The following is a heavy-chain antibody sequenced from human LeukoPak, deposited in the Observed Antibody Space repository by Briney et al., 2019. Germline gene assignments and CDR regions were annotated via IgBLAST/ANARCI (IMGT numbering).Heavy chain of an antibody. V-gene: IGHV1-2*02. CDR2: INPNSGGT. J-gene: IGHJ4*02. CDR1: GYTFTGYY. Sequence: ASVKVSCKASGYTFTGYYMHWVRQAPGQGLEWMGWINPNSGGTNYAQKFQGRVTMTRDTSISTAYMELTSLTSDDTAVYYCVNSADYFDRSGYHYWGQGTLVTVSS. D-gene: IGHD3-22*01. CDR3: VNSADYFDRSGYHY.